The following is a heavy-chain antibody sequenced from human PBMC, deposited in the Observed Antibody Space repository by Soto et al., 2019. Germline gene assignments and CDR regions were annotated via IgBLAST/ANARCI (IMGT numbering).Heavy chain of an antibody. Sequence: QVQLQQWGAGLLKPSETLSLTCAVYGGSFSGYYWSWIRQPPGKGLEWIGEINHSGSTNYNPSLRSRVTISVDTSKNQFSLKLSSVTAADTAVYYCARSSGVNYYGSGSYYKVAAFDIWGQGTMVTVSS. CDR3: ARSSGVNYYGSGSYYKVAAFDI. CDR1: GGSFSGYY. V-gene: IGHV4-34*01. J-gene: IGHJ3*02. CDR2: INHSGST. D-gene: IGHD3-10*01.